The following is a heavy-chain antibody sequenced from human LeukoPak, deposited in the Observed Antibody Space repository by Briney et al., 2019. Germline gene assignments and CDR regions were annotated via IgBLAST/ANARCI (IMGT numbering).Heavy chain of an antibody. CDR2: INLDGSGR. V-gene: IGHV3-7*01. D-gene: IGHD6-6*01. Sequence: PGGSLRLSCVASGFTFSNSWMSWVRQAPGKRLEWVAEINLDGSGRYYVDSVRGRFTISRDNAKNSVFLQVNSLRAEDTAVYYCGSFDLYWGQGTLVTVSS. J-gene: IGHJ4*02. CDR3: GSFDLY. CDR1: GFTFSNSW.